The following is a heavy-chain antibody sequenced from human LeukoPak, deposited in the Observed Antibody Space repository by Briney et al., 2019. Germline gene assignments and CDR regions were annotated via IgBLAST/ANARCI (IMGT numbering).Heavy chain of an antibody. V-gene: IGHV1-2*02. CDR1: GYTFTGYY. Sequence: ASVKVSCKPSGYTFTGYYIHWVRQAPAQGLEWMGWINPSSGGTNYPQKFQGRVTMTRDTSLSTAYMELSGLRSDDTAVYYCARGVVAATFYYYMDVWGKGTTVTVSS. D-gene: IGHD2-15*01. CDR3: ARGVVAATFYYYMDV. CDR2: INPSSGGT. J-gene: IGHJ6*03.